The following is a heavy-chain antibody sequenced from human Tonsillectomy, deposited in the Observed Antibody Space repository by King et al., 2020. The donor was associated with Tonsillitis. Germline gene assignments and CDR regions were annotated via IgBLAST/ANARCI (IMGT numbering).Heavy chain of an antibody. J-gene: IGHJ2*01. CDR3: ARGPNDFDL. Sequence: QLQESGPGLVKPSETLSLTCTVSGGSISTYYWNWIRQPPGKGLEWIGYIYDSGSTNYNPSLKSRVTISVDTSKIQFSLRLSSVTAADTAVYYCARGPNDFDLWGRGTLVTVSS. CDR2: IYDSGST. CDR1: GGSISTYY. V-gene: IGHV4-59*01.